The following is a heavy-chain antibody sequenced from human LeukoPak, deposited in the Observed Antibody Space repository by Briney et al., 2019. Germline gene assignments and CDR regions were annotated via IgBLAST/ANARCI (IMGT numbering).Heavy chain of an antibody. V-gene: IGHV3-9*01. CDR2: ISWDSGSI. CDR3: AKDGSGGWRRPWFDP. D-gene: IGHD6-19*01. CDR1: GFTFDDYA. Sequence: PGGSLRLSCAASGFTFDDYAMHWVRQAPGKGLEWVSGISWDSGSIGYADSVKGRFTTSRDNAKNSLYLQMNSLRAEDTALYYCAKDGSGGWRRPWFDPWGQETLVTVSS. J-gene: IGHJ5*02.